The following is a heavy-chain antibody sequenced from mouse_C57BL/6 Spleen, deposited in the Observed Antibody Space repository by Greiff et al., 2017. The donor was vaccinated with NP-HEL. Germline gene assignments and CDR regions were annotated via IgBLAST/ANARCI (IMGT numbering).Heavy chain of an antibody. Sequence: QVQLQQPGAELVRPGSSVKLSCKASGYTFTSYWMHWVKQRPIQGLEWIGNIDPSDSETHYNQKFKDKATLTVDKSSSTAYMQLSSLTSEDSAVYYCAREGGNYYGSSLDYWGQGTTLTVSS. CDR3: AREGGNYYGSSLDY. CDR2: IDPSDSET. D-gene: IGHD1-1*01. V-gene: IGHV1-52*01. CDR1: GYTFTSYW. J-gene: IGHJ2*01.